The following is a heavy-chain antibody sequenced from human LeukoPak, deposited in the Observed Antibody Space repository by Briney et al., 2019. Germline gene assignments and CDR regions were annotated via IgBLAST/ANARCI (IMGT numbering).Heavy chain of an antibody. J-gene: IGHJ4*02. Sequence: ASVKVSCKASGYTFTGYYMHWVRQAPGQGLEWMGWNNPNSGGTNYAQKFQGRVTMTRDTSISTAYMELSRLRSDDTAVYYCARAWYSSSWTPLDYWGQGTLVTVSS. CDR1: GYTFTGYY. D-gene: IGHD6-13*01. V-gene: IGHV1-2*02. CDR3: ARAWYSSSWTPLDY. CDR2: NNPNSGGT.